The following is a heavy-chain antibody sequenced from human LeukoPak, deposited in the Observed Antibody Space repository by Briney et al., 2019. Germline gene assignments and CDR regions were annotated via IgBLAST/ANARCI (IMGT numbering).Heavy chain of an antibody. Sequence: ASVTVTCTPSGYTFTGFSLHWVRQAPGHGLEWMGWINPNTGDTNSAQRFQGRVTMTRDTSITTAYMELTSLRSDDTAVYYCARHRNFDSSGYYPYDHWGQGTLVTVSS. D-gene: IGHD3-22*01. V-gene: IGHV1-2*02. CDR3: ARHRNFDSSGYYPYDH. CDR2: INPNTGDT. CDR1: GYTFTGFS. J-gene: IGHJ4*02.